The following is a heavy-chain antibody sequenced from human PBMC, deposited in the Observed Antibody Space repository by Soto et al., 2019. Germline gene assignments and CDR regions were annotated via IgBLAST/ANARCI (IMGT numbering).Heavy chain of an antibody. J-gene: IGHJ4*02. Sequence: GSLRLSCSASGFTFSSYAVSWVRQAPGKGLEWVSAMSGSGHSIYYADSVKGRFTISRDSSKNALYLQMNSLRVEDSAVYYCTGRPRQGVMVLDYWGQGTRVTVSS. D-gene: IGHD3-10*01. CDR3: TGRPRQGVMVLDY. CDR2: MSGSGHSI. CDR1: GFTFSSYA. V-gene: IGHV3-23*01.